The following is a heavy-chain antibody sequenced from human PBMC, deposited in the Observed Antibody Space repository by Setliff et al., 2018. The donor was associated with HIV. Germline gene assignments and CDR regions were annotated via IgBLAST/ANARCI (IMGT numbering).Heavy chain of an antibody. V-gene: IGHV3-48*03. CDR2: ISSSGDTL. D-gene: IGHD2-2*01. J-gene: IGHJ4*02. Sequence: LRLSCAASGFTFSNYEMNWVRQAPGKGLEWVSYISSSGDTLHYADAVQGRFTISRDNAKNSLYLQMNSLRGEDTAVYYCARGRPAGYFDCWGQGTLVTVSS. CDR3: ARGRPAGYFDC. CDR1: GFTFSNYE.